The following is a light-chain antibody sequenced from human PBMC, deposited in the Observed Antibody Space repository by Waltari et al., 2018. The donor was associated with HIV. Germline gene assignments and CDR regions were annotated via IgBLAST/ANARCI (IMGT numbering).Light chain of an antibody. CDR2: AAS. V-gene: IGKV1-9*01. Sequence: DIQLTQSPSFLSAPIGDRVTITCRASEDINEFLAWYQQKPGVAPKLLIYAASTLEDEVPSRFSGSGSGTDFTLTISSLQPEDFATYFCQQLNTYPPDTFGPGTKLEI. CDR1: EDINEF. CDR3: QQLNTYPPDT. J-gene: IGKJ2*01.